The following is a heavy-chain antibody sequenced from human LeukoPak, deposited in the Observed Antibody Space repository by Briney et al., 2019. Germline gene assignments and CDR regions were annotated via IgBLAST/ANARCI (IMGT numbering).Heavy chain of an antibody. CDR1: GYTLTELS. CDR2: FDPEDGET. CDR3: ATEGRIAAAGSLGY. Sequence: VASVKVSCKVSGYTLTELSIHWVRQAPGKGLEWTGGFDPEDGETIYAQKFQGRVTMTEDTSTDTAYMELSSLRSEDTAVYYCATEGRIAAAGSLGYWGQGTLVTVSS. J-gene: IGHJ4*02. D-gene: IGHD6-13*01. V-gene: IGHV1-24*01.